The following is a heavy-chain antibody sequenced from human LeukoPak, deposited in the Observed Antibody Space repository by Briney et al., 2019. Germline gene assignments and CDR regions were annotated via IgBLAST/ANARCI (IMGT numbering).Heavy chain of an antibody. D-gene: IGHD3-10*01. V-gene: IGHV3-43D*04. CDR2: LRWDGGST. J-gene: IGHJ5*02. CDR3: AKDVGSGSYYKGNWFDP. CDR1: GFTFYDYA. Sequence: GGSLRLSCAASGFTFYDYATHRVRHAPRKGLEWVSLLRWDGGSTYYADSVKGRFTISRDNSKNSLYLQMNSLRAEDTALDYCAKDVGSGSYYKGNWFDPWGQGTVVTVSS.